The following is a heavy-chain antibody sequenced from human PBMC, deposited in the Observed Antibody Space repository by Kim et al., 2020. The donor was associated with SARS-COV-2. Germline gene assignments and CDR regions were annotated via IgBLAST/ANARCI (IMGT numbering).Heavy chain of an antibody. V-gene: IGHV1-69*13. D-gene: IGHD2-15*01. CDR2: IIPIFGTA. CDR3: ARDYVVAVPARGWRTLDP. Sequence: SVKVSCKASGGTFSSYAISWVRQAPGQGLEWMGGIIPIFGTANYAQKFQGRVTITADESTSTAYMELSSLRSEDTAVYYCARDYVVAVPARGWRTLDPWGQGTLVTVSS. J-gene: IGHJ5*02. CDR1: GGTFSSYA.